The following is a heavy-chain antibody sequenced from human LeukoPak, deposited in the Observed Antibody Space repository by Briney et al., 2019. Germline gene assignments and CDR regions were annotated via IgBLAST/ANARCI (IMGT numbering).Heavy chain of an antibody. V-gene: IGHV4-39*01. CDR2: VYYDGTS. J-gene: IGHJ4*02. Sequence: PSETLSLTCTVSGGSINSHSYYWGWIRQPPGKGLEWIGSVYYDGTSYSNPSLKTRVGVFVDTSRDEFSLGLDFVTAPDTALYYCVRHISTNTGYFDSCGQGTLVSVSS. D-gene: IGHD5-24*01. CDR3: VRHISTNTGYFDS. CDR1: GGSINSHSYY.